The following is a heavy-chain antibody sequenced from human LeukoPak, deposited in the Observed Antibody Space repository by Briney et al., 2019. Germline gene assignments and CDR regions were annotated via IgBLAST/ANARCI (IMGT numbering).Heavy chain of an antibody. CDR3: TSSSSFYMDV. V-gene: IGHV1-69*05. CDR2: ITPIFGTA. D-gene: IGHD6-6*01. J-gene: IGHJ6*03. CDR1: GGTFSCYA. Sequence: GASVKVSCKASGGTFSCYAISWVRQAPGQGLEWMGGITPIFGTANYAQKFQGRVTITTDESTSTAYMELSSLRSEDTAVYYCTSSSSFYMDVWAKGPRPPSP.